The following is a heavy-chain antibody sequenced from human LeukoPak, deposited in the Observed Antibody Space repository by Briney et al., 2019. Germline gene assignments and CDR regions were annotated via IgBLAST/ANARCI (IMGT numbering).Heavy chain of an antibody. CDR2: IYTSGST. Sequence: PSQTLSLTCTVSGGSISSGSYYWSWIRQPAGKGPEWIGRIYTSGSTNYNPSLKSRVTISVDTSKNQFSLKLSSVTAADTAVYYCARGDFWSGYRHAFDIWGQGTMVTVSS. V-gene: IGHV4-61*02. D-gene: IGHD3-3*01. CDR3: ARGDFWSGYRHAFDI. CDR1: GGSISSGSYY. J-gene: IGHJ3*02.